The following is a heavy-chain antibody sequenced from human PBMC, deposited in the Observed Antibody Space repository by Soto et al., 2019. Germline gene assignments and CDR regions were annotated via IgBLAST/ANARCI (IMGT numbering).Heavy chain of an antibody. D-gene: IGHD3-22*01. CDR3: ARDLVYYDSSGYYYYYGMDV. CDR2: IYYSGST. CDR1: GGSISSYY. V-gene: IGHV4-59*01. Sequence: SETLSLTCTVSGGSISSYYWSWIRQPPGKGLEWIGYIYYSGSTNYNPSLKSRVTISVDTSKNQFSLKLSSVTAADTAVYYCARDLVYYDSSGYYYYYGMDVWGQGTTVTVSS. J-gene: IGHJ6*02.